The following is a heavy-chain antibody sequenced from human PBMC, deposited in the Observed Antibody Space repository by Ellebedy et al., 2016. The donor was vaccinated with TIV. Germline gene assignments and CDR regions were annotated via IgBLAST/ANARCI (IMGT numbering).Heavy chain of an antibody. CDR2: TYYRSKWYH. Sequence: MPSETLSLTCAISGDSVSSDSATWNWIRQSPSRGLEWLGRTYYRSKWYHDYAPSVKSRIAIKPDTSKNQFSLQLNSLTPEDTALYYCARVKGRYSGYDRIWFDPWGQGTLVTVSS. CDR3: ARVKGRYSGYDRIWFDP. CDR1: GDSVSSDSAT. D-gene: IGHD5-12*01. V-gene: IGHV6-1*01. J-gene: IGHJ5*02.